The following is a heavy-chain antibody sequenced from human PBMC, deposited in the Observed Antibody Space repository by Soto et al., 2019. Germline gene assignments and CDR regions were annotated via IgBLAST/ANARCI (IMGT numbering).Heavy chain of an antibody. CDR1: GYSFTSYW. CDR2: IDPSDSYT. Sequence: GESLKISCKGSGYSFTSYWISWVRQMPGKGLEWMGRIDPSDSYTNYSPSFQGHVTISADKSISTAYLQWSSLKASDTAMYYCARVFTFPPYYYYRMYFWGQRTTVTVSS. CDR3: ARVFTFPPYYYYRMYF. J-gene: IGHJ6*02. D-gene: IGHD3-3*01. V-gene: IGHV5-10-1*01.